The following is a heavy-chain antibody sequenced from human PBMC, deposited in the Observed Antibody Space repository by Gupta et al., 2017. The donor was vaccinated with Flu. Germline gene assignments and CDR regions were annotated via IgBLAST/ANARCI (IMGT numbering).Heavy chain of an antibody. D-gene: IGHD6-6*01. V-gene: IGHV1-24*01. CDR3: ATLAARPDSNIYYYYGMDV. Sequence: QVQLVQSGAEVKKPGASVKVSCKVSGYTLTELSMHWVRQAPGKGLEWMGGFDPEDGETIYAQKFQGRVTMTEDTSTDTAYMELSSLRSEDTAVYYCATLAARPDSNIYYYYGMDVWGQGTTVTVSS. CDR1: GYTLTELS. CDR2: FDPEDGET. J-gene: IGHJ6*02.